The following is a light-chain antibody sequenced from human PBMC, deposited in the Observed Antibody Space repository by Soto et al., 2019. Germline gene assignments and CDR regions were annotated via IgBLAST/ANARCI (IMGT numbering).Light chain of an antibody. CDR1: QTISTW. CDR3: QRYNGT. CDR2: DAS. J-gene: IGKJ5*01. V-gene: IGKV1-5*01. Sequence: GDRVTITCRASQTISTWMAWYQQKPGKAPKLLVYDASTLQSGVASRFSGSGSGTEFTLIISGLQPDDSATYYCQRYNGTFGQGTRREIK.